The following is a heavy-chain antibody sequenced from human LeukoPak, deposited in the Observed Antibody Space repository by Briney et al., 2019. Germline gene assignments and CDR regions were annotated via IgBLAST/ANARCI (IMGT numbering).Heavy chain of an antibody. CDR1: GFTFYDYA. J-gene: IGHJ4*02. Sequence: QPGRSPRLSCAASGFTFYDYAMHGVRQAPGKGLEWVSGISWNGDIKGYADSVKVRFTISRDNAQNSLYLQINSLRPEDTAFYSCAKDRMGAYFTIPDYWGQGTLVTVSS. CDR2: ISWNGDIK. CDR3: AKDRMGAYFTIPDY. V-gene: IGHV3-9*01. D-gene: IGHD2/OR15-2a*01.